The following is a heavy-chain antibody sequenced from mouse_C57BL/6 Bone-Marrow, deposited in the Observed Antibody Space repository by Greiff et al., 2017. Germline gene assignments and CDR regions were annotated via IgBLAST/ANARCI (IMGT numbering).Heavy chain of an antibody. J-gene: IGHJ3*01. CDR2: IWSGGST. V-gene: IGHV2-4*01. Sequence: VQLVESGPGLVQPSQCLSITCTVSGFSLTSYGVHWVRQPPGKGLEWLGVIWSGGSTANNAAFITRLGTSKDNSKSQVFFKMNSLQADDTAIYDCAKIDGYDEFAYWGQGTLVTVSA. CDR3: AKIDGYDEFAY. D-gene: IGHD2-2*01. CDR1: GFSLTSYG.